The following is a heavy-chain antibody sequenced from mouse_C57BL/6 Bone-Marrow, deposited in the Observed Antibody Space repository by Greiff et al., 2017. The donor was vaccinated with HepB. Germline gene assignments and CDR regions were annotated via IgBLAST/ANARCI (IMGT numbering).Heavy chain of an antibody. Sequence: EVKLMESGGGLVQPGGSMKLSCVASGFTFSNYWMNWVRQSPEKGLEWVAQIRLKSDNYATHYAESVKGRFTISRDDSKSSVYLQMNNLRAEDTGIYYCTADEGDFDYWGQGTTLTVSS. J-gene: IGHJ2*01. CDR1: GFTFSNYW. CDR2: IRLKSDNYAT. V-gene: IGHV6-3*01. CDR3: TADEGDFDY.